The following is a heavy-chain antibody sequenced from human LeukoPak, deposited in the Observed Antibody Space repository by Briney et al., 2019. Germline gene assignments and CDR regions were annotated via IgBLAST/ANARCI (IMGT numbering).Heavy chain of an antibody. D-gene: IGHD3-10*01. V-gene: IGHV3-23*01. CDR3: AIKAKGDD. CDR1: GFTFSSYA. Sequence: GGSLRLSCAASGFTFSSYAMSWVRQAPGKGLEWVSTISSSGGSSYYADSVKGRFTISRDNSKNTLYLQMNGLRAEDTAVYYCAIKAKGDDWGQGTLVTVSS. J-gene: IGHJ4*02. CDR2: ISSSGGSS.